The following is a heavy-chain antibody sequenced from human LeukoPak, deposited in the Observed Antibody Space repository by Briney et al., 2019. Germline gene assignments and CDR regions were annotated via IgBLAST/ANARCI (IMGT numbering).Heavy chain of an antibody. Sequence: SETLSLTCTVSGGSISNYYWSWIRQPPGKGLEWIGYMYYSGRANYNPSLKRRVTISVDMSKNQFSLKLSSVTAADTAVYYCARLLWFGDYYYMDVWGKGTTVTISS. V-gene: IGHV4-59*01. CDR2: MYYSGRA. J-gene: IGHJ6*03. CDR3: ARLLWFGDYYYMDV. CDR1: GGSISNYY. D-gene: IGHD3-10*01.